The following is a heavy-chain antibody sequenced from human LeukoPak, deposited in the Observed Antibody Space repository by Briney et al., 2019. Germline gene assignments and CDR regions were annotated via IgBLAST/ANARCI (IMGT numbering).Heavy chain of an antibody. CDR1: GGTFSSYA. CDR3: ARDKGSYGDLVHYGMDV. V-gene: IGHV1-69*04. D-gene: IGHD4-17*01. CDR2: IIPILGIA. Sequence: ASVEVSCKASGGTFSSYAISWVRQAPGQGLEWMGRIIPILGIANYAQKFQGRVTITADKSTSTAYMKLSSLRSEDTAVYYCARDKGSYGDLVHYGMDVWGQGTTVTVSS. J-gene: IGHJ6*02.